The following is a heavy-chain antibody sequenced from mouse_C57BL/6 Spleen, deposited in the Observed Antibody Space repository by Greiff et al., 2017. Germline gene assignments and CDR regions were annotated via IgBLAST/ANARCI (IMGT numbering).Heavy chain of an antibody. V-gene: IGHV1-69*01. CDR2: IDPSDSYT. Sequence: QVQLQQPGAELVMPGASVKLSCKASGYTFTSYWMHWVKQRPGQGLEWIGEIDPSDSYTNYNQKFKGKSTLTVDKSSSTAYMQLSSLTSEDSAVYYCARSSYDYDAGVWFGYWGKGTMVTVSA. CDR3: ARSSYDYDAGVWFGY. CDR1: GYTFTSYW. D-gene: IGHD2-4*01. J-gene: IGHJ3*01.